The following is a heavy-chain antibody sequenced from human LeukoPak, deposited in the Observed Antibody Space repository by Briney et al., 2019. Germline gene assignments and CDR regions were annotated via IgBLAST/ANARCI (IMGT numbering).Heavy chain of an antibody. D-gene: IGHD5-18*01. CDR3: ARAETVDTAMADYFDY. CDR1: GYTFTSYY. CDR2: INPSGGST. J-gene: IGHJ4*02. V-gene: IGHV1-46*01. Sequence: GASVKVSCNASGYTFTSYYMHWVRQAPGQGLEWMGIINPSGGSTSYAQKFQGRVTMTRDTSTSTVYMELSSLRSEDTAVYYCARAETVDTAMADYFDYWGQGTLVTVSS.